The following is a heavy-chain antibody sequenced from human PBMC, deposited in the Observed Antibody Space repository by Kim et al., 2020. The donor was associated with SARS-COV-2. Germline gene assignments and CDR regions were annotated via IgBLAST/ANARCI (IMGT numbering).Heavy chain of an antibody. CDR2: INPNSGGT. CDR3: ARDEGGIVVGGTPYYYGMDV. D-gene: IGHD2-2*01. Sequence: ASVKVSCKASGYTFTGYYMHWVRQAPGQGLEWMGWINPNSGGTNYAQKFQGWVTMTRDTSISTAYMELSGLRSDDTAVYYCARDEGGIVVGGTPYYYGMDVWGQGTTVTVSS. V-gene: IGHV1-2*04. J-gene: IGHJ6*02. CDR1: GYTFTGYY.